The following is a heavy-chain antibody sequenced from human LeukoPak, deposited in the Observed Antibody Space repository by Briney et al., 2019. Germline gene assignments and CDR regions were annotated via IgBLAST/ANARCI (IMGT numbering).Heavy chain of an antibody. V-gene: IGHV3-23*01. J-gene: IGHJ4*02. Sequence: GGSLRLSCAASGFTFSSYAMSWVGQAPGKGLEWVSAISGSGGSTYYADSVKGRFTISRDNSKNTLYLQMNSLRAEDTAVYYCAKDLQPAAGMFPPRGNFDYWGQGTLVTVSS. CDR1: GFTFSSYA. CDR3: AKDLQPAAGMFPPRGNFDY. CDR2: ISGSGGST. D-gene: IGHD6-13*01.